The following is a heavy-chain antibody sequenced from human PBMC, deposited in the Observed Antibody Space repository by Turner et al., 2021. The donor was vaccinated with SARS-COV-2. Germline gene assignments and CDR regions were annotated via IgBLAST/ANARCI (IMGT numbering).Heavy chain of an antibody. CDR3: AREHYDFWSGYFY. D-gene: IGHD3-3*01. CDR1: GFTLSTYS. J-gene: IGHJ4*02. Sequence: DVQLVESGGVLVQPGGSLRLSCAASGFTLSTYSMSWVRQAPGKGPEWVSYISGTTTTIYYADSVKGRFTISRDNAKNSLYLQMNNLRAEDTAMYYCAREHYDFWSGYFYWGQGTLVTVSS. V-gene: IGHV3-48*01. CDR2: ISGTTTTI.